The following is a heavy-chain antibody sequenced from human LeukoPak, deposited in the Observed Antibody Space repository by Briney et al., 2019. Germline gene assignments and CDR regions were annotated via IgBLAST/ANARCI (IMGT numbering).Heavy chain of an antibody. CDR3: ARTLLPATRGAFDI. CDR2: INTSGRT. CDR1: GAPLRSGSYY. Sequence: KTSETLSLPCTRPGAPLRSGSYYLGWVRQPAGKGLEWIGRINTSGRTNYNPSLESRVTISVDTSKTQFSLNLSSVTAADTAVYYCARTLLPATRGAFDIWGQGTMVTVSS. V-gene: IGHV4-61*02. D-gene: IGHD2-2*01. J-gene: IGHJ3*02.